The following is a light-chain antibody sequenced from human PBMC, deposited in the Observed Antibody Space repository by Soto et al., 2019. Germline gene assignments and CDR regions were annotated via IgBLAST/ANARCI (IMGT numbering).Light chain of an antibody. CDR1: SSDVGGYNY. V-gene: IGLV2-8*01. CDR3: SSYAGSNNLV. Sequence: QSVLTQPPSASGSPGQSVTISCTGTSSDVGGYNYVSWYQQHPGKAPKLMIYEVSKRPSGVPDRFSGSKSGNTASLTVSGLQDEDEADYYCSSYAGSNNLVFVEGTKLTVL. CDR2: EVS. J-gene: IGLJ2*01.